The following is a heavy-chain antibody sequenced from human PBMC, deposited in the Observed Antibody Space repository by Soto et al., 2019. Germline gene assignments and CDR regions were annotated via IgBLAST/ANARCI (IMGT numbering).Heavy chain of an antibody. CDR2: ISAYNGNT. V-gene: IGHV1-18*01. D-gene: IGHD3-3*01. CDR3: ARDQGIFLECGY. CDR1: GYTFTSYG. Sequence: QVQLVQSGAEVKKPGASVKVSCKASGYTFTSYGISWVRQAPGQGLEWMGWISAYNGNTNYAQKLQGRVTMTTDTSTRTADMELTRLRSDDTAVYYCARDQGIFLECGYWGQGTLVTVSS. J-gene: IGHJ4*02.